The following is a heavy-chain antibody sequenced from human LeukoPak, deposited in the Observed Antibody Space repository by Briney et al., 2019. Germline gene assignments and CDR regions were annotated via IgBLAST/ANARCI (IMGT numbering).Heavy chain of an antibody. Sequence: TLSLTCTVSGGSISSGGYYWSWIRQHPGKGLEWIGYIYYSGSTYYNPSLKSRVTISVDTSKNQFSLKLSSVTAADTAVYYCARGKTGNTYYYYYYMDVWGKGTTVTVSS. D-gene: IGHD1-1*01. CDR3: ARGKTGNTYYYYYYMDV. CDR2: IYYSGST. CDR1: GGSISSGGYY. V-gene: IGHV4-31*03. J-gene: IGHJ6*03.